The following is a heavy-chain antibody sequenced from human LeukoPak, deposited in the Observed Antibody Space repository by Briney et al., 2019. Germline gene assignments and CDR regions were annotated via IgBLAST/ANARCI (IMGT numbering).Heavy chain of an antibody. Sequence: PSETLSLTCTVSGGSISSSSYYWGWIRQPPGKGLELIGSIYYSGSTYYNPSLKSRVTISVDTSKNQFSLKLSSVTAADTAVYYCARDTASYYYYYMDVWGKGTTVTVSS. CDR1: GGSISSSSYY. J-gene: IGHJ6*03. V-gene: IGHV4-39*07. CDR3: ARDTASYYYYYMDV. D-gene: IGHD5-18*01. CDR2: IYYSGST.